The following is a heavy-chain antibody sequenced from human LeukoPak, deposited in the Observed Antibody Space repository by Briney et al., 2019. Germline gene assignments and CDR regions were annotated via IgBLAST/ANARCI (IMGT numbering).Heavy chain of an antibody. D-gene: IGHD4-17*01. CDR3: ARDRATVTYYYYYMDV. J-gene: IGHJ6*03. CDR1: GGTFSSYA. V-gene: IGHV1-69*06. Sequence: SVKVSCKASGGTFSSYAISWVRQAPGQGLEWMGGIIPIFGTANYAQEFQGRVTITADKSTSTAYMELSSLRSEDTAVYYCARDRATVTYYYYYMDVWGKGTTVTVSS. CDR2: IIPIFGTA.